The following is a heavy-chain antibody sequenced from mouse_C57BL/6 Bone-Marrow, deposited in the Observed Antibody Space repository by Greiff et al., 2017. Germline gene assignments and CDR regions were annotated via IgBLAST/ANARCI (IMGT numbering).Heavy chain of an antibody. CDR1: GYTFTSYG. CDR2: IYPRSGNT. Sequence: QVQLQQSGAELARPGASVKLSCKASGYTFTSYGISWVKQRTGQGLEWIGEIYPRSGNTYYNEKFKGKATLTADKSSSTAYMELRSLTSEDSAVYFCARPHYGGVFAYWGQGTLVTVSA. V-gene: IGHV1-81*01. CDR3: ARPHYGGVFAY. J-gene: IGHJ3*01. D-gene: IGHD1-1*02.